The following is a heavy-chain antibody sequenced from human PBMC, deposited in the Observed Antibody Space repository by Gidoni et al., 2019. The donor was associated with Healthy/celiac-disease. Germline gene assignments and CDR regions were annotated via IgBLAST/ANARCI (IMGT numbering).Heavy chain of an antibody. CDR2: INHSGST. D-gene: IGHD6-19*01. V-gene: IGHV4-34*01. CDR1: GGSFSGYY. Sequence: QVQLQQWGAGLLKPSETLSLTCAVYGGSFSGYYWSWIRQPPGKGLEWIGEINHSGSTNYNPSLKSRVTISVDTSKNQFSLKLSSVTAADTAVYYCARASSSGWYVRLENWFDPWGQGTLVTVSS. J-gene: IGHJ5*02. CDR3: ARASSSGWYVRLENWFDP.